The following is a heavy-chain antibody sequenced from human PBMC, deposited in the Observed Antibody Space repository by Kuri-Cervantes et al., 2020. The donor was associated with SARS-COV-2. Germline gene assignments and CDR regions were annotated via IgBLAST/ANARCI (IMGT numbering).Heavy chain of an antibody. J-gene: IGHJ6*02. V-gene: IGHV3-21*01. D-gene: IGHD2-2*02. Sequence: GGSLRLSCAASGFTFSSYSMNWVRQAPGKGLEWVSSISSSSSYIYYADSVKGRFTISRDNSKNTLYLQMNSLRAEDTAVYYCARGGIVVPAAITYYYGMDVWGQGTTVTVSS. CDR3: ARGGIVVPAAITYYYGMDV. CDR1: GFTFSSYS. CDR2: ISSSSSYI.